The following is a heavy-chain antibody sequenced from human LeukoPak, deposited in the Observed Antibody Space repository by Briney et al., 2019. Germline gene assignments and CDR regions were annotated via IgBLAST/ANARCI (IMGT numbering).Heavy chain of an antibody. V-gene: IGHV3-7*01. CDR3: ARDMYYYDSSGLRSKAFDI. Sequence: PGGSLRLSCAASGFTFSGYWMSWVGQAPGKGLEWVANIKQDGSEKYYVDCVKGRFTISRDNAKNSLYLQMNSLRAEDTAVYYCARDMYYYDSSGLRSKAFDIWGQGTMVTVSS. D-gene: IGHD3-22*01. J-gene: IGHJ3*02. CDR2: IKQDGSEK. CDR1: GFTFSGYW.